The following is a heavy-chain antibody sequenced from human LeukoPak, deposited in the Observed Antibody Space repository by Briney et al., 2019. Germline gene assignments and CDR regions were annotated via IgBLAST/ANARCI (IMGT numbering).Heavy chain of an antibody. J-gene: IGHJ4*02. Sequence: SETLSLTCTVSGGSISSSSYYWGWIRHPPGRGLGWIGSIYFSGSTYYNPSLKSRVTISVDTSKNQFSLKLSSVTAADTAVYYCARLVSGRRYYDSSGYGFSPYWGQGTLVTVSS. CDR1: GGSISSSSYY. CDR3: ARLVSGRRYYDSSGYGFSPY. CDR2: IYFSGST. D-gene: IGHD3-22*01. V-gene: IGHV4-39*01.